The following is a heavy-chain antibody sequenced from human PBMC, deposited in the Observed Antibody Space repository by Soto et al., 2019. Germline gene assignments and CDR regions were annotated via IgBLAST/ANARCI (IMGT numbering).Heavy chain of an antibody. CDR1: GYSFTTYD. CDR2: MNPDSGNT. CDR3: ARRTTVVAFDI. D-gene: IGHD4-17*01. J-gene: IGHJ3*02. Sequence: VQLVQSGAEVKKPGASVKVSCKTSGYSFTTYDINWVRQATGQGLEWMGWMNPDSGNTGYAQKFQGRVTMTRDTSTNTVYMELRSLTSEDTAVYYCARRTTVVAFDIWGQGTLVSVSS. V-gene: IGHV1-8*01.